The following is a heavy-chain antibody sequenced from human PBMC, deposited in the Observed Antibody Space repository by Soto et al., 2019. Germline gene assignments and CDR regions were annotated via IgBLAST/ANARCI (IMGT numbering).Heavy chain of an antibody. D-gene: IGHD2-15*01. V-gene: IGHV1-46*03. CDR1: GYTFTSYY. CDR2: IDPSGGST. CDR3: ATSLGYCSGGSCADGYGQKSYNDYHHMDV. J-gene: IGHJ6*03. Sequence: QVQLVQSGAEVKKPGASMKVSCKASGYTFTSYYMHWVRQAPGQGLEWMGIIDPSGGSTSYAQKFQGRGTIYQDTSMSTGYTEVSSLRSEDTAVYYCATSLGYCSGGSCADGYGQKSYNDYHHMDVWGKGTTVTV.